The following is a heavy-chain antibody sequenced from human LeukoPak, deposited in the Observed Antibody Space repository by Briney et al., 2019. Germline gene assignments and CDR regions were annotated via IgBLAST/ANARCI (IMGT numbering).Heavy chain of an antibody. V-gene: IGHV3-23*01. D-gene: IGHD6-19*01. CDR1: GFTFSSYA. Sequence: QPGGSLRLSCAASGFTFSSYAMSWVRQAPGKGLEWVSAISGSGGSTYYADSVKGRFTISRDNSKNTLYLQMNRLRAEDTAVYYCANQYSIAVPSGYWGQGTLVTVSS. J-gene: IGHJ4*02. CDR2: ISGSGGST. CDR3: ANQYSIAVPSGY.